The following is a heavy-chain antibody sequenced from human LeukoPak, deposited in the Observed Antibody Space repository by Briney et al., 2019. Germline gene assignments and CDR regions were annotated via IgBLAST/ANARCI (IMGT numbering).Heavy chain of an antibody. J-gene: IGHJ4*02. CDR3: ARVYYDILTGSRRLDC. Sequence: ASVKVSCKASGYTFTDYYMHWVRQAPGQGLEWVGWINPNSGGTNYAQRFQGRVTMTWDTSISTAYMELNRLRSDDTAVYYCARVYYDILTGSRRLDCWGQGSLVTVSS. CDR2: INPNSGGT. CDR1: GYTFTDYY. V-gene: IGHV1-2*02. D-gene: IGHD3-9*01.